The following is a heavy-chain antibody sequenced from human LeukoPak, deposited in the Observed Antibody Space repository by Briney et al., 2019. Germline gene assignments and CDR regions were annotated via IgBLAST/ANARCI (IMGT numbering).Heavy chain of an antibody. Sequence: GGSVRLSCEASGFTLSSYVMGWVRQAPGKGLECLLHISGGGGSTYYADSVKGRFTVSRDNSKNTLYMELNSLRVEDTAVYYCARGDCSSSSCSGFYGMDVWGQGTTVTVSS. V-gene: IGHV3-23*01. CDR2: ISGGGGST. CDR3: ARGDCSSSSCSGFYGMDV. D-gene: IGHD2-2*01. CDR1: GFTLSSYV. J-gene: IGHJ6*02.